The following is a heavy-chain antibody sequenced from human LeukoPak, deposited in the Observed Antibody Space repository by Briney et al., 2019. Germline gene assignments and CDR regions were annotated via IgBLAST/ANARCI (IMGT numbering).Heavy chain of an antibody. CDR3: ARASDPIPTAGYYYYFMDV. D-gene: IGHD1-1*01. Sequence: GASVKVSCKASGYTFTGYYIHWVRQAPGQGLEWMGWINPKSGGTNYAQKFQGRVTMTRDTSVNTAYMELGSLRSDDTAVYYCARASDPIPTAGYYYYFMDVWGKGTTVTVSS. J-gene: IGHJ6*03. CDR2: INPKSGGT. V-gene: IGHV1-2*02. CDR1: GYTFTGYY.